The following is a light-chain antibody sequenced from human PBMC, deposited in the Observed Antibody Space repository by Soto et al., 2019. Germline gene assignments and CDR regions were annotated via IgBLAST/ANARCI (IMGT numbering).Light chain of an antibody. V-gene: IGLV2-11*01. Sequence: QSALTQPRSVSGSPGQSVTISCTGTSSDVGGYNFVSWYQHHPGKAPKLIIYDVSERPSGVPDRFSGSKSGNTASLTISGLQPEDEADFYCCSFAGSDTFDVVFGGGTKLTVL. J-gene: IGLJ2*01. CDR3: CSFAGSDTFDVV. CDR1: SSDVGGYNF. CDR2: DVS.